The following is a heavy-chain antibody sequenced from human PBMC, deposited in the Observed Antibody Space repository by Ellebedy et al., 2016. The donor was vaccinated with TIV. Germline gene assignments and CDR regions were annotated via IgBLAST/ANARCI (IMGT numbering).Heavy chain of an antibody. CDR1: GYSFTSYD. V-gene: IGHV1-18*01. Sequence: ASLKVSCXASGYSFTSYDITWVRQAPGQGLEWMGWISTHNGNTNYAQNFQGRVTMTADTSTSTVYLELRGLRDDDTAVYYCARPLDSGYDSAYFDYWGQGTLVTVSS. CDR2: ISTHNGNT. J-gene: IGHJ4*02. CDR3: ARPLDSGYDSAYFDY. D-gene: IGHD5-12*01.